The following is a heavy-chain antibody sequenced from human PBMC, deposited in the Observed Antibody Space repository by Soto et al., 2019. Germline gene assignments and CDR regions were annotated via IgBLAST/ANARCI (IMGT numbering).Heavy chain of an antibody. CDR1: GYTFTSYD. Sequence: ASVKVSCKASGYTFTSYDINWVRQATGQGLEWMGWMNPNSGNTGYAQKFQGRVTMTRNTSISTAYMELSSLRSEDTAVYYCARVYPHSYSGYDFYYYYYYMDVWGKGTTVTVSS. V-gene: IGHV1-8*01. J-gene: IGHJ6*03. D-gene: IGHD5-12*01. CDR2: MNPNSGNT. CDR3: ARVYPHSYSGYDFYYYYYYMDV.